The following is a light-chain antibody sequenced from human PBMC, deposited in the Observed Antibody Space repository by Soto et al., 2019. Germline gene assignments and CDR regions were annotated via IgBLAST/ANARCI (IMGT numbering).Light chain of an antibody. Sequence: EIVLTQSPATLSLSPGERATLSCRASQSVSSYLAWYQQKPGQAPRLLIYDASNRATGIPARFSGSGSGTDFTLTISSLEPEDFAVYYCQQYGGSPGLTFGGGTKVEIK. CDR2: DAS. CDR3: QQYGGSPGLT. J-gene: IGKJ4*01. CDR1: QSVSSY. V-gene: IGKV3-11*01.